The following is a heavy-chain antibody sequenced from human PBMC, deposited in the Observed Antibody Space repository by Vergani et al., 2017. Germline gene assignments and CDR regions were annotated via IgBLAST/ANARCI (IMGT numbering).Heavy chain of an antibody. CDR3: ARQIDGSFDY. CDR1: GGTISSYY. CDR2: NNYRGST. V-gene: IGHV4-59*08. D-gene: IGHD5-24*01. Sequence: QVQLQESGPGLVKPSETLSLTCTASGGTISSYYWSWIRQPPGKGLEWIGYNNYRGSTKYNPSLKSRVNISVDTSNNQLSLKLSSVTAADTAVYYCARQIDGSFDYWGQGTLVTVSS. J-gene: IGHJ4*02.